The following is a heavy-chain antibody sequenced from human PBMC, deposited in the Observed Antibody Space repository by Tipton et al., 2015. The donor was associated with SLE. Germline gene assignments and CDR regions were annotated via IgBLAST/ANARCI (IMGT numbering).Heavy chain of an antibody. CDR2: IYDSRIT. V-gene: IGHV4-59*11. D-gene: IGHD5-18*01. J-gene: IGHJ4*02. Sequence: TLSLTCTVSGGPISGHSWSWIRLSPGKGLEWIGYIYDSRITNYNPSLKSRVTMSVDTSKNQFSLRLSSVTTADTAVYYCARGARGNSYGSDEDFDYWGQGTLVTVSS. CDR3: ARGARGNSYGSDEDFDY. CDR1: GGPISGHS.